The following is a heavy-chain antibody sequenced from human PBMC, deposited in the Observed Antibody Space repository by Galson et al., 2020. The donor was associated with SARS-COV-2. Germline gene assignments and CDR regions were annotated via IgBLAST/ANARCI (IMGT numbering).Heavy chain of an antibody. Sequence: LSLTCAASGFTFSSYWMHWVRQAPGKGLVWVSRIYSEGSSTSYADSVKCRFTISGDNAKNTLYLQMSSLRAEDTAVYYCARGDMRNDYFDYWGQGTLVTVSS. CDR3: ARGDMRNDYFDY. CDR1: GFTFSSYW. V-gene: IGHV3-74*01. CDR2: IYSEGSST. J-gene: IGHJ4*02. D-gene: IGHD3-16*01.